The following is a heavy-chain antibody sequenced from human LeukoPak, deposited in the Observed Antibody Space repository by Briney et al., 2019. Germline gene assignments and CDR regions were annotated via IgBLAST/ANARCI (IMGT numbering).Heavy chain of an antibody. Sequence: LRLSCAASGFTFSSYGMHWIRQPPGKGLEWIGSIYYSGSTYYNPSLKSRVTISVDTSKNQFSLKLSSVTAADTAVYYCARRMVRGVTFDYWGQGTLVTVSS. D-gene: IGHD3-10*01. J-gene: IGHJ4*02. V-gene: IGHV4-39*01. CDR2: IYYSGST. CDR1: GFTFSSYG. CDR3: ARRMVRGVTFDY.